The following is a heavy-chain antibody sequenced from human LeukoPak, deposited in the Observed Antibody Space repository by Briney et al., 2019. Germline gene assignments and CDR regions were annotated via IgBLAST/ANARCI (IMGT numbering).Heavy chain of an antibody. CDR2: ISGSGGST. CDR3: AKVGYYYGSGSYVGY. Sequence: GGSLRLSCAASGFTFSSYAMSWVRQAPGKGLEWVSAISGSGGSTYYAGSVKGRFTISRDNSKNTLYLQMNSLRAEDTAVYYCAKVGYYYGSGSYVGYWGQGTLVTVSS. CDR1: GFTFSSYA. J-gene: IGHJ4*02. V-gene: IGHV3-23*01. D-gene: IGHD3-10*01.